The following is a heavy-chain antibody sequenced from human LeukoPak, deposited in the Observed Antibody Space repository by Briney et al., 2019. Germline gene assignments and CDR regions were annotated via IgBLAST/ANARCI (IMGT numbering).Heavy chain of an antibody. CDR1: GYSISSGYY. V-gene: IGHV4-38-2*02. D-gene: IGHD2-15*01. CDR3: ARVVYCSGGSCCPGCYGMDV. Sequence: PSETLSLTCTVSGYSISSGYYWGWIRQSPGKGLEWIGSVHHSGSSSYNPSLKSRVTISKDMSNNQFSLTLSSATAADTAVYYCARVVYCSGGSCCPGCYGMDVWGQGTTITVSS. CDR2: VHHSGSS. J-gene: IGHJ6*02.